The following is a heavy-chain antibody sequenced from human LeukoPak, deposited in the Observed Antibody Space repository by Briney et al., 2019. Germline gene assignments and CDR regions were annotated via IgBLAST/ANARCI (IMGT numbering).Heavy chain of an antibody. Sequence: GGSLRLSCAASGFTFDDYAMHWVRQAPGRGLEWVSGISWNSGSIGYPDSVKGRFTISRDNAKNSLYLQMNSLRVEDTAVYYCARDSISGSFSDFWGQGTLVTVSS. CDR3: ARDSISGSFSDF. CDR1: GFTFDDYA. CDR2: ISWNSGSI. D-gene: IGHD1-26*01. V-gene: IGHV3-9*01. J-gene: IGHJ4*02.